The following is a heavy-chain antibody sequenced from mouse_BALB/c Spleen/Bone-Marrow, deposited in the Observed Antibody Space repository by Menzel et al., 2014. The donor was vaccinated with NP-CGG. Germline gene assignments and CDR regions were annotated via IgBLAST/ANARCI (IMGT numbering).Heavy chain of an antibody. D-gene: IGHD1-3*01. V-gene: IGHV1-69*02. CDR1: GYTFTTYW. CDR2: VDPSDGYT. CDR3: ARGGDNFAWFAY. J-gene: IGHJ3*01. Sequence: QVHVKQSGAELVTPGASVKLSCKASGYTFTTYWMHWVKQRPGHGLEWIGQVDPSDGYTNYSQVFKGKATLTVDKSSSTAYMQLSSLSSEDSAVYYCARGGDNFAWFAYWGQGTLVTVSA.